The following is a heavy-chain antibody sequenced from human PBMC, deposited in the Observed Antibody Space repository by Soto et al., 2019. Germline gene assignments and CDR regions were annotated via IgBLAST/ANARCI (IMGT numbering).Heavy chain of an antibody. CDR3: ARRYGGNFDY. CDR2: IYYSGST. D-gene: IGHD2-15*01. CDR1: GGSISSSSYY. J-gene: IGHJ4*02. V-gene: IGHV4-61*05. Sequence: SETLSLTSTVSGGSISSSSYYWGWIRQPPGKGLEWIGYIYYSGSTNYNPSLKSRVTISVDTSKNQFSLKLSSVTAADTAVYYCARRYGGNFDYWGQGTPVTVSS.